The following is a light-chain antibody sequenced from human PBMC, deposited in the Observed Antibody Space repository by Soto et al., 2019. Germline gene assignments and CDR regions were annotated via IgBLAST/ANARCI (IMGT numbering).Light chain of an antibody. Sequence: EFVLTQSPGTLSLSPGERATLSCRASQTVRNNYLAWYQQKPGQAPRLLIYDASSRATGIPDRFSGGGSGTDFTLTISRLEPEDFAVYYCQQYANSPRTFGQGTKVEF. CDR2: DAS. CDR3: QQYANSPRT. J-gene: IGKJ1*01. CDR1: QTVRNNY. V-gene: IGKV3-20*01.